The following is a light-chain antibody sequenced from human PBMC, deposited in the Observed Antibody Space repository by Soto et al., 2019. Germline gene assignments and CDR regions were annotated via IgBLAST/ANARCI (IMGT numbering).Light chain of an antibody. CDR1: QSVRSN. CDR2: GAS. J-gene: IGKJ1*01. V-gene: IGKV3-15*01. Sequence: EIVMTQSPPTLSVSPGERATLSCGASQSVRSNLAWYQQKPGQAPRLLIYGASTRATGIPARFSGSGSGTEFTLTISSLQSEDFAVYYCQQYNDWPPWTFGHGTKVEIK. CDR3: QQYNDWPPWT.